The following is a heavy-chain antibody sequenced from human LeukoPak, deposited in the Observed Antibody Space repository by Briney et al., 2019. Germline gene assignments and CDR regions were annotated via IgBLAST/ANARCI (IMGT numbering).Heavy chain of an antibody. J-gene: IGHJ4*02. CDR1: GFTFSSYA. D-gene: IGHD1-1*01. CDR2: ISYDGSNK. V-gene: IGHV3-30-3*01. CDR3: ARGVNWYFDY. Sequence: GGSLRLSCAAPGFTFSSYAMHWVRQAPGKGLEWVAVISYDGSNKYYADSVKGRFTISRDNSKNTLYLQMNSLRAQDTAVYYCARGVNWYFDYWGQGTLVTVSS.